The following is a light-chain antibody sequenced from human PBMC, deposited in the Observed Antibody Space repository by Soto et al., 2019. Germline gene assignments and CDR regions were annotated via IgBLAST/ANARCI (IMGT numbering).Light chain of an antibody. Sequence: EIVITQSPATLSVSPGERATLSCRASQSVSSNLAWYQETPGQAPRLLIYGASTRATTIPARFSGSGSGTEFTLTISSLQSEDFAVYYCQQYSDWPLTFGQGTKVDIK. V-gene: IGKV3-15*01. J-gene: IGKJ1*01. CDR3: QQYSDWPLT. CDR2: GAS. CDR1: QSVSSN.